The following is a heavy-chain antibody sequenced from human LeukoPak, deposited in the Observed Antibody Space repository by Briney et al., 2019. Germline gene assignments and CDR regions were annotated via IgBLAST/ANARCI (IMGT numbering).Heavy chain of an antibody. D-gene: IGHD3-9*01. V-gene: IGHV3-53*01. CDR3: ARHGILGDAFDI. J-gene: IGHJ3*02. Sequence: PGGSLRLSCTASGLTVSSNYMSWVRQAPGKGLEWVSVIYSGGTTYYAESVKGRFTISRDNSKNTLDLQMNSLRAEDTAVYFCARHGILGDAFDIWGQGTMVTVSS. CDR2: IYSGGTT. CDR1: GLTVSSNY.